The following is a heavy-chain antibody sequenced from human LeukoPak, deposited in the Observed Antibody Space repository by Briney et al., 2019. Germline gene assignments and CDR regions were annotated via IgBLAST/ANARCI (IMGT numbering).Heavy chain of an antibody. Sequence: GGSLRLSCAASGFTFSSYWMSWVRQAPGKGLEWASVIYSGGSTYYADSVKGRFTISRDNSKNTLYLQMNSLRAEDTAVYYCARGLDYYDSSGYSPWGQGTLVTVSS. J-gene: IGHJ5*02. CDR1: GFTFSSYW. CDR2: IYSGGST. V-gene: IGHV3-53*01. CDR3: ARGLDYYDSSGYSP. D-gene: IGHD3-22*01.